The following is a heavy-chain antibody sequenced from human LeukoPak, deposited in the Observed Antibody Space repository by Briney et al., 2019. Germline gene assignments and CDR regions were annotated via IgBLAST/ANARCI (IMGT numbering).Heavy chain of an antibody. CDR3: ARDHRWYCSGGSCYSSAFDI. Sequence: QPGRSLRLSCAASGFTFSSYAMHWVRQAPGKGLEWVAVISHDGSNKYYADSVKGRFTISRDNSKNTLYLQMNSLRAEDTAVYYCARDHRWYCSGGSCYSSAFDIWGQGTMVTVSS. CDR2: ISHDGSNK. D-gene: IGHD2-15*01. J-gene: IGHJ3*02. V-gene: IGHV3-30-3*01. CDR1: GFTFSSYA.